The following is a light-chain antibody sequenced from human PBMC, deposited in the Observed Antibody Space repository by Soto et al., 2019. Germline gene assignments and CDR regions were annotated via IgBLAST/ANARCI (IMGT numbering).Light chain of an antibody. J-gene: IGLJ2*01. CDR1: SSDVGGYKY. V-gene: IGLV2-14*01. Sequence: QSALTQPASVSGSPGQSITIPCTGTSSDVGGYKYVTWYQQHPGKAPKLMIYDVSDRPSEVSNRFSGSKSGNTASLTISGLQAEDEDDYYCSSYTSSGALNVIFGGGTTVTVL. CDR2: DVS. CDR3: SSYTSSGALNVI.